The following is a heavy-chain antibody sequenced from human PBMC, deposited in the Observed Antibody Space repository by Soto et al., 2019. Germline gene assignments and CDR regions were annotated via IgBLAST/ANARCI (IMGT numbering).Heavy chain of an antibody. CDR2: IYYSGST. D-gene: IGHD2-2*01. Sequence: SETLSLTCTVSGGSIGSGDYYWGWIRQPPGKGLEWIGYIYYSGSTYYNPSLKSRVTISVDTSKNQFSLKLSSVTAADTAVYYCARGNPSIVVVPAARHGWFDLWGQGTLVTVSS. CDR1: GGSIGSGDYY. J-gene: IGHJ5*02. CDR3: ARGNPSIVVVPAARHGWFDL. V-gene: IGHV4-30-4*01.